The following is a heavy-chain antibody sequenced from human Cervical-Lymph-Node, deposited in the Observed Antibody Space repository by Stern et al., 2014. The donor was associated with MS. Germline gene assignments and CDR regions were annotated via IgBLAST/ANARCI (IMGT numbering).Heavy chain of an antibody. CDR3: ARNASFSWIDS. CDR2: ISAFNGYA. CDR1: GYTFTTYG. Sequence: QAQLVQSGAEVKKPAASVKVSCKASGYTFTTYGIRWVRPAPGQGLEWMGWISAFNGYANYAQKLQGRVTMTTDTSTSTAYMELRSLRSDDTAVYYCARNASFSWIDSWGQGTLVTVSS. J-gene: IGHJ4*02. V-gene: IGHV1-18*01. D-gene: IGHD6-13*01.